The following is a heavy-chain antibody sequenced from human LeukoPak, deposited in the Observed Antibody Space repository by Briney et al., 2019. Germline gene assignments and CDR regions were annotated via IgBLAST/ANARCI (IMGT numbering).Heavy chain of an antibody. J-gene: IGHJ4*02. D-gene: IGHD1-26*01. Sequence: PSETLSLTCTVSGGSISSSSYYWGWIRQPPGKGLEWIGSIYYSGSTYYNPSLKSRVTISVDTSKNQFSLKLSSVTAADTAVYYCARDLGELLSCFDYWGQGTLVTISS. CDR2: IYYSGST. CDR1: GGSISSSSYY. V-gene: IGHV4-39*07. CDR3: ARDLGELLSCFDY.